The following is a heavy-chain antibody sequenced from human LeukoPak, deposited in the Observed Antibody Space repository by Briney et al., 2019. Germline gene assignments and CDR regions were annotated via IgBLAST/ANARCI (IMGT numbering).Heavy chain of an antibody. V-gene: IGHV4-61*02. Sequence: PSETLSLTCTVSGGSISSGSYYWSWIRQPAGKGLEWIGRIYTSGSTNYNPSLRSRVTISVDTSKNQFSLKLSAVTAADTAVYYCARGWHYDSSGYYYYWGQGTLVTVSS. CDR3: ARGWHYDSSGYYYY. CDR1: GGSISSGSYY. CDR2: IYTSGST. J-gene: IGHJ4*02. D-gene: IGHD3-22*01.